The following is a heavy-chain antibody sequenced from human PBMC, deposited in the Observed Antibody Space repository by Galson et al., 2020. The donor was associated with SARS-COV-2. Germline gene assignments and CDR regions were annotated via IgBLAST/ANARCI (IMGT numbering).Heavy chain of an antibody. V-gene: IGHV3-33*01. J-gene: IGHJ4*02. CDR3: AREGAVGATPGLDY. Sequence: GGSLRLSCAASGFTFSSYGMHWVRQAPGKGLEWVAVIWYDGSNKYYADSVKGRFTISRDNSKNTLYLQMNSLRAEDTAVYYCAREGAVGATPGLDYWGQGTLVTVSS. CDR1: GFTFSSYG. CDR2: IWYDGSNK. D-gene: IGHD1-26*01.